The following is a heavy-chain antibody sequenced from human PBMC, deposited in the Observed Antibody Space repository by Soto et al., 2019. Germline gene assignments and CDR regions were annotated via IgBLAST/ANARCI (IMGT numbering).Heavy chain of an antibody. D-gene: IGHD2-15*01. CDR1: GFTFSSYA. Sequence: EVQLLESGGGLVQPGGSLRLSCAASGFTFSSYAMSWVRQAPGKGLEWVSAICGSGGATYYTDSVKGRFTISRDNSKNPLHLQMNNLRAEDTAIYYCAKGSGGNCYSHFDYCGQGTLVTVSS. CDR2: ICGSGGAT. J-gene: IGHJ4*02. V-gene: IGHV3-23*01. CDR3: AKGSGGNCYSHFDY.